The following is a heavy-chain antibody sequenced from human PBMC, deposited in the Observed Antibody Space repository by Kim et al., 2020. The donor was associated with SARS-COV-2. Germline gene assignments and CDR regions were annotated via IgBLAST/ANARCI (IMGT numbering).Heavy chain of an antibody. CDR3: ARGPSGWGFDL. CDR2: IYFTGSN. CDR1: GGSISSHY. V-gene: IGHV4-59*11. Sequence: SETLSLTCSVSGGSISSHYWSWIRRPPGEGLELLGYIYFTGSNNYNPSLKSRVTISVDTSKNQFFLKVTSVTAADTAVYSCARGPSGWGFDLWGQGTLV. J-gene: IGHJ5*02. D-gene: IGHD6-19*01.